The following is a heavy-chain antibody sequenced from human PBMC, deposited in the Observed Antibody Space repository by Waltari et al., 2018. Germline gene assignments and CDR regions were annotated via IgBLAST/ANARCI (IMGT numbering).Heavy chain of an antibody. CDR3: AREVYRSGGH. CDR1: GVNASRNY. CDR2: IYSDGRT. V-gene: IGHV3-53*01. Sequence: EIQLVESGGGLIQPGGSLRLPCAAPGVNASRNYMSWVRLAPGEGLEWVSIIYSDGRTYYADSVKGRFTISRDNSKNTLYLQMNSLRAEDTAIYYCAREVYRSGGHWGQGTLVTVSS. J-gene: IGHJ4*02. D-gene: IGHD6-19*01.